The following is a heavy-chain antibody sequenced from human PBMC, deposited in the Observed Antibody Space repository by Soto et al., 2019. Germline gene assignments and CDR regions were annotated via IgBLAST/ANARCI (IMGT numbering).Heavy chain of an antibody. CDR3: ASYGSGSYYNGYYFDY. D-gene: IGHD3-10*01. J-gene: IGHJ4*02. CDR2: IHHSGST. Sequence: QVQLQQWGAGLLKPSETLSLTCAVYGGSFSAYYWSWIRQSPGKGLEWIGEIHHSGSTNYKPSLKSRVPISVDTSKNQFSLELRSVTAADTAVYYCASYGSGSYYNGYYFDYWGQGTLVTVSS. V-gene: IGHV4-34*01. CDR1: GGSFSAYY.